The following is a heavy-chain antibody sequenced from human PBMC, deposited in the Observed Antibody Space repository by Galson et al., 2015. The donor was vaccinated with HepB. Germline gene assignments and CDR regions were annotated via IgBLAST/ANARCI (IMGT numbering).Heavy chain of an antibody. CDR2: INPSGGST. D-gene: IGHD3-3*01. V-gene: IGHV1-46*03. J-gene: IGHJ3*02. CDR1: GSTFTSYY. Sequence: SVKVSCKASGSTFTSYYMHWVRQAPGQGLEWMGIINPSGGSTSYAQKFQGRVTMTRDTSTSTVYMELSSLRSEDTAVYYCARGGIYDFWSSYYRTTYDAFDIWGQGTMVTVSS. CDR3: ARGGIYDFWSSYYRTTYDAFDI.